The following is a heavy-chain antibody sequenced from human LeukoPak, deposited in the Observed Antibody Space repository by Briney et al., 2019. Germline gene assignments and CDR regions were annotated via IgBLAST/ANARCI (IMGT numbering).Heavy chain of an antibody. J-gene: IGHJ4*02. CDR1: GGSISSSSYY. V-gene: IGHV4-39*01. D-gene: IGHD5-12*01. CDR3: ARGVWIYSY. CDR2: IYYSGST. Sequence: SETLSLTCTVSGGSISSSSYYWGWIRQPPGKGLEWMGGIYYSGSTYYNPSLKSRVTISVDTSKNQFSLKLTSVTAADTAVYYCARGVWIYSYWGQGTLVTVSS.